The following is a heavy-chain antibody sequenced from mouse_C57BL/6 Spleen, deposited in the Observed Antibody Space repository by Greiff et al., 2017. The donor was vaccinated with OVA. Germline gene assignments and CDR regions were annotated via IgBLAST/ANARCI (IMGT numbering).Heavy chain of an antibody. CDR3: ARWDTTIVGDFDV. CDR2: INPSSGYT. D-gene: IGHD1-1*01. V-gene: IGHV1-7*01. J-gene: IGHJ1*03. Sequence: QVQLQQSGAELAKPGASVKLSCKASGYTFTSYWMHWVKQRPGQGLEWIGYINPSSGYTKYNQKFQGKATLTAANSSSTAYMQLSSLTYADSAFYYCARWDTTIVGDFDVWGTGTTVTVSS. CDR1: GYTFTSYW.